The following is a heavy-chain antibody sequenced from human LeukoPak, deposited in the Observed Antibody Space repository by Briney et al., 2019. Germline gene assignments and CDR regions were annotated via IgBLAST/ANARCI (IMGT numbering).Heavy chain of an antibody. CDR2: INPNSGGT. CDR1: GYTFTGYY. D-gene: IGHD3-10*01. Sequence: GASVKVSCKASGYTFTGYYMHWVRQAPGQGLEWMGWINPNSGGTYYAQKFQGRVTMTSDTSISTAYMELSRLRSDNTAVYYCATSSVMGVRGVTDFDYWGQGTLVTVSS. V-gene: IGHV1-2*02. J-gene: IGHJ4*02. CDR3: ATSSVMGVRGVTDFDY.